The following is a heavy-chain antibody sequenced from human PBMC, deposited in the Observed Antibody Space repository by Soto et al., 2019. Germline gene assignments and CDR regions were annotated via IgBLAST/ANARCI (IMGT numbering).Heavy chain of an antibody. V-gene: IGHV1-24*01. D-gene: IGHD5-12*01. CDR1: GYTLTELS. CDR2: FDPEDGET. J-gene: IGHJ4*02. CDR3: ATHSIVAXXXXXXXXXX. Sequence: ASVKVSCKVSGYTLTELSMHWVRQAPGKGLEWMGGFDPEDGETIYAQKFQGRVTMTEDTSTDTAYMELSSLRSEDTAVYYCATHSIVAXXXXXXXXXXWGXXTLVTXXS.